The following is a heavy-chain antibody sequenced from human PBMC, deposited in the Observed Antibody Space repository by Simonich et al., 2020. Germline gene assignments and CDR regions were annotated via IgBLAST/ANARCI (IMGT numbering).Heavy chain of an antibody. Sequence: QVQLVESGGGVVQPGRSLRLSCAASGFTFSSYAMHWVRQAPGKGIEWVAVISYDGSNKYYADSVKGRFTISRDNSKNTLYRQMNSLRAEDTAVYYCASLTGTTMGLDYWGQGTLVTVSS. CDR2: ISYDGSNK. CDR3: ASLTGTTMGLDY. CDR1: GFTFSSYA. J-gene: IGHJ4*02. D-gene: IGHD1-20*01. V-gene: IGHV3-30*07.